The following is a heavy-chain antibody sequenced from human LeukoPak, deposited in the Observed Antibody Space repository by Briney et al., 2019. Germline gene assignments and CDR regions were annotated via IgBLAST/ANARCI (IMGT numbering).Heavy chain of an antibody. Sequence: GGSLRLSCAASGFTFSNAWMSWVRQAPGKGLEWVSVIYSGGSTYYADSVKGRFTISRDNSKNTLYLQMNSLRAEDTAVYYCARVPDGYWGQGTLVTVSS. J-gene: IGHJ4*02. V-gene: IGHV3-66*01. CDR1: GFTFSNAW. CDR2: IYSGGST. CDR3: ARVPDGY.